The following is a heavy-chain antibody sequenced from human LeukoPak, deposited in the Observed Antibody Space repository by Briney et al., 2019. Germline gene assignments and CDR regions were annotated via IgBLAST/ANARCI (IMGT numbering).Heavy chain of an antibody. D-gene: IGHD5/OR15-5a*01. CDR1: GFTFDDYG. CDR2: ISWNSGGI. CDR3: AKDMVGGITIVSTTGTFDY. Sequence: PGGSLRLSCAVSGFTFDDYGMSWVRQVPGKGLEWVSGISWNSGGIGYADSVKGRFTISRDNAKNSLYLQMNSLRPEDTAFYYCAKDMVGGITIVSTTGTFDYWGQGTLVTVSS. J-gene: IGHJ4*02. V-gene: IGHV3-9*01.